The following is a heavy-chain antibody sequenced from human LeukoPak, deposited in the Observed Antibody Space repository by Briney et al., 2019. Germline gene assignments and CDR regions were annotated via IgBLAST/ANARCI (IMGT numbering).Heavy chain of an antibody. Sequence: GGSLRLSCAASGFTFGTYSMNWVRQAPGKGLEWVSSISSSSTYIYYADSVKGRFTISRDNAKNSLYLQMSSLRAEDTAVYYCARAPSGFTSGPGDHWGQGTLVTVSS. CDR2: ISSSSTYI. D-gene: IGHD1-14*01. CDR3: ARAPSGFTSGPGDH. V-gene: IGHV3-21*01. J-gene: IGHJ4*02. CDR1: GFTFGTYS.